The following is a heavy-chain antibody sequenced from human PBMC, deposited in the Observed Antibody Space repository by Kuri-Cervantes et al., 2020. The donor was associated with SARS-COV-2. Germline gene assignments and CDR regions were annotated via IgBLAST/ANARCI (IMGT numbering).Heavy chain of an antibody. CDR1: GGSFSSYA. CDR3: ASFYGDDAFDI. CDR2: IIPIFGTA. J-gene: IGHJ3*02. Sequence: SVKVSCKASGGSFSSYAISWVRQAPGQGLEWMGGIIPIFGTANYAQKFQGRVTITADESTSTAYMELSSLRSEDTAVYYCASFYGDDAFDIWGQGTLVTVSS. D-gene: IGHD4-17*01. V-gene: IGHV1-69*13.